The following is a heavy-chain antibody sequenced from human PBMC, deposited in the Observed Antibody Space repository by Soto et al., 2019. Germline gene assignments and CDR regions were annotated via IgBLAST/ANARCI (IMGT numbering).Heavy chain of an antibody. CDR2: ISAYNGNT. V-gene: IGHV1-18*04. J-gene: IGHJ6*02. CDR3: ARLRFLEWLSPRNYGMDV. CDR1: GYTFTSYG. Sequence: SVKGSCKASGYTFTSYGISWGRQAPVQGLEWMGWISAYNGNTNYAQKLQGRVTMTTDTSTSTAYMELRSLRSDDTAVYYCARLRFLEWLSPRNYGMDVWGQGTKVTVYS. D-gene: IGHD3-3*01.